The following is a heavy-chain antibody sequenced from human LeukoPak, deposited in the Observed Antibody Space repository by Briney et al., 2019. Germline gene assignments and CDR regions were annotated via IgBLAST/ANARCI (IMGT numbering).Heavy chain of an antibody. CDR3: AKDHSSGWETRLDY. Sequence: GGSLRLSCAASGFTFSSYGMHWVRQAPGKGLEWVAVISYDGSNKYYADSVKGRFTISRDNSKNTLYLQMNSLRAEDTAVYYCAKDHSSGWETRLDYWGQGTLVTVSA. D-gene: IGHD6-19*01. CDR2: ISYDGSNK. V-gene: IGHV3-30*18. J-gene: IGHJ4*02. CDR1: GFTFSSYG.